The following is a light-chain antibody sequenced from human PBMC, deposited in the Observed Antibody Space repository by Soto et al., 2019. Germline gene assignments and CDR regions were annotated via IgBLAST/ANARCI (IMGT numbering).Light chain of an antibody. V-gene: IGLV2-14*01. CDR3: SSYATSRILYV. Sequence: QSALSQPASVSGSPGNSITISCTGTSSDVGRHNYVSWYQQHQGKAPKLIVYEVTNRASGVSRRFSASKSGNTASLTISGLQAEDEADYSCSSYATSRILYVFGTGTKVTVL. CDR1: SSDVGRHNY. J-gene: IGLJ1*01. CDR2: EVT.